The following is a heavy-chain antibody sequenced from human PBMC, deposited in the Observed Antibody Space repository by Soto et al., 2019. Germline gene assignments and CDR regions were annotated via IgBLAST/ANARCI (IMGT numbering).Heavy chain of an antibody. CDR3: ARATIGSGPLDY. CDR2: IYYSGST. CDR1: GGSISSGGYY. D-gene: IGHD6-19*01. J-gene: IGHJ4*02. V-gene: IGHV4-31*03. Sequence: PSETLSLTCTVSGGSISSGGYYWSWIRQHPGKGLEWIGCIYYSGSTYYNPSLKSRVTISVDTSKNQFSLKLSSVTAADTAVYYCARATIGSGPLDYWGQGTLVTVSS.